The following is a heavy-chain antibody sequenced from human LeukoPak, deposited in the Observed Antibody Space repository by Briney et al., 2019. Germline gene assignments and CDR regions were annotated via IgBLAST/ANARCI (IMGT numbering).Heavy chain of an antibody. CDR2: ISGSGGST. CDR3: AKNRGGDCYSGVSY. D-gene: IGHD2-21*01. V-gene: IGHV3-23*01. J-gene: IGHJ4*02. Sequence: PGGSLRLSCAASGFTFDDYGMSWVRQAPGKGLEWVSAISGSGGSTYYADSVKGRFTISRDNSKNTLYLQMNSLRAEDTAVYYCAKNRGGDCYSGVSYWGQGTLVTVSS. CDR1: GFTFDDYG.